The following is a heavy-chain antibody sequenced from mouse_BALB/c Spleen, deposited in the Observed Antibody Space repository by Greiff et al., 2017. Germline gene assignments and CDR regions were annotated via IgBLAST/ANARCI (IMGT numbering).Heavy chain of an antibody. D-gene: IGHD2-3*01. CDR2: IWAGGST. CDR1: GFSLTSYG. CDR3: ARDDGYYVRFAY. Sequence: VKLVESGPGLVAPSQSLSITCTVSGFSLTSYGVHWVRQPPGKGLEWLGVIWAGGSTNYNSALMSRLSISKDNSKSQVFLKMNSLQTDDTAMYYCARDDGYYVRFAYWGQGTLVTVSA. J-gene: IGHJ3*01. V-gene: IGHV2-9*02.